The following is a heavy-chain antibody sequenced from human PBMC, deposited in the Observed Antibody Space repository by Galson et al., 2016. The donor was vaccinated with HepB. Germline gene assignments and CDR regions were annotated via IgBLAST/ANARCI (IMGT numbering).Heavy chain of an antibody. J-gene: IGHJ4*02. CDR2: IDTSNGST. D-gene: IGHD6-6*01. Sequence: SVKVSCKASGYTFTSYAISWVRQAPAQALEYLGWIDTSNGSTNYPQKFQDRVTLTTDTSTSTTYMELRSLISDDTAVYYCARHYSSTWPAGLIFDSWGPGTRVTVSS. CDR1: GYTFTSYA. V-gene: IGHV1-18*01. CDR3: ARHYSSTWPAGLIFDS.